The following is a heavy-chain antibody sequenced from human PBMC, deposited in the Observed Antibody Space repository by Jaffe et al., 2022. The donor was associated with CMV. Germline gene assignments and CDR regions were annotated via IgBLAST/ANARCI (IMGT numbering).Heavy chain of an antibody. Sequence: QVQLVQSGAEVKKPGASVKVSCKASGYTFTSYYMHWVRQAPGQGLEWMGIINPSGGSTSYAQKFQGRVTMTRDTSTSTVYMELSSLRSEDTAVYYCARQAGYCSGGSCYSGGWFDPWGQGTLVTVSS. CDR1: GYTFTSYY. CDR2: INPSGGST. V-gene: IGHV1-46*01. J-gene: IGHJ5*02. D-gene: IGHD2-15*01. CDR3: ARQAGYCSGGSCYSGGWFDP.